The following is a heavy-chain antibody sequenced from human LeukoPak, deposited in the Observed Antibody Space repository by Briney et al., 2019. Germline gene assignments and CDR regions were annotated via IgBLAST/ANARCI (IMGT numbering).Heavy chain of an antibody. V-gene: IGHV3-23*01. Sequence: GGSLRLSCAASGFTFSSYGMSWVRQAPGKGLEWVSAISGSGGSTYYADSVKGRFTISRDNSKNTLYLQMNSLRAEDTAVYFCVKSPVSSCRGSFCYPFDYWGQGNLVTVSS. CDR2: ISGSGGST. CDR1: GFTFSSYG. J-gene: IGHJ4*02. CDR3: VKSPVSSCRGSFCYPFDY. D-gene: IGHD2-15*01.